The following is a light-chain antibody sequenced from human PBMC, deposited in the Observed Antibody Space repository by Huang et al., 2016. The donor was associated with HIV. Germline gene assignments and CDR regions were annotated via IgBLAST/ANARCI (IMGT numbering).Light chain of an antibody. CDR1: QSVAKH. V-gene: IGKV3-15*01. CDR3: HHYSNWPPTWT. Sequence: EIVMTQSPATLSVSPGERATLSCRASQSVAKHFAWDQQKPVQAPRLLIYGAYTRATGIPARFHGRESGTEFTLTISSLQSEDFAVYYCHHYSNWPPTWTFGQGTKVEIK. CDR2: GAY. J-gene: IGKJ1*01.